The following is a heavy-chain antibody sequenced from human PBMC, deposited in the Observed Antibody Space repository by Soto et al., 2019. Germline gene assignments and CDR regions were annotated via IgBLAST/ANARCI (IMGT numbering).Heavy chain of an antibody. CDR3: ARIPFRSDWPEYYFDY. Sequence: SGPTLVNPTQTLTLTCTFSGFALNTTAMCVSWIRQPPGKALEWLALIDWDDDKYYSASLKTRLTISKDASKNQVVLTMTNLDPVDTAIYYCARIPFRSDWPEYYFDYWGQGSLVTVSS. D-gene: IGHD2-21*02. CDR2: IDWDDDK. J-gene: IGHJ4*02. V-gene: IGHV2-70*01. CDR1: GFALNTTAMC.